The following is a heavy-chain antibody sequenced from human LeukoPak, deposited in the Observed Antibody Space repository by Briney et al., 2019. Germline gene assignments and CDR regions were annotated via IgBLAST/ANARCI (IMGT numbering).Heavy chain of an antibody. V-gene: IGHV4-34*01. D-gene: IGHD6-19*01. CDR1: GGSFSGYY. CDR2: INHSGST. J-gene: IGHJ4*02. CDR3: ARDVGYSSGWYEFDY. Sequence: SETLSLTCAVYGGSFSGYYWSWIRQPPGKGLEWIGEINHSGSTNYNPSLKSRVTISVDTSKNQFSLKLSSVTAADTAVYYCARDVGYSSGWYEFDYWGQGTLVTVSS.